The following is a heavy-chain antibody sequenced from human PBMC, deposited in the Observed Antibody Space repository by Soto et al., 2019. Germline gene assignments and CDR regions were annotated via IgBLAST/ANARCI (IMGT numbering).Heavy chain of an antibody. V-gene: IGHV4-61*01. Sequence: QVQLQESGPGLVKPSETLSLTCTVSGGSVPSGSYYWTWIRQPPGKRLEWIGYVYYSGSTKYNPSLESRVIISLDTSKNQFYLKLSSVTAADTAVYYCARDQSVAGDYYYYGMDVWGQGTTVTVSS. CDR3: ARDQSVAGDYYYYGMDV. J-gene: IGHJ6*02. CDR1: GGSVPSGSYY. D-gene: IGHD6-19*01. CDR2: VYYSGST.